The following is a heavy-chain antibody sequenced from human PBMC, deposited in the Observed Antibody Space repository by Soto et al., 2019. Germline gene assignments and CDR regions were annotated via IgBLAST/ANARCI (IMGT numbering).Heavy chain of an antibody. CDR3: AREEGIPHDYYGMDV. Sequence: ASVKVSCKASGYTFTRSGISWVRQAPGQGPEWMGWISSYTGDTNYAQTFQGRVTMTTDTSTSTVYMELRSLRSDDTAVYYCAREEGIPHDYYGMDVWGQGTTVTVSS. CDR2: ISSYTGDT. CDR1: GYTFTRSG. V-gene: IGHV1-18*01. D-gene: IGHD2-21*01. J-gene: IGHJ6*02.